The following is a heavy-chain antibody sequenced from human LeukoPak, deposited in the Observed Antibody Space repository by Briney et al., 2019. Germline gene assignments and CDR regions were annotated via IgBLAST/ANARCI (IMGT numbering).Heavy chain of an antibody. D-gene: IGHD5-18*01. CDR2: IYHSGST. CDR3: AVKRAYTFWFAD. J-gene: IGHJ4*02. CDR1: GYSTSSGSY. Sequence: SETLSLTCDVSGYSTSSGSYWGWIRQPPGKGLEWIGSIYHSGSTYYEPSLKSRVTISVDTSKNQFSLNLKSVTAADTATYYCAVKRAYTFWFADWGQGTLVTVSS. V-gene: IGHV4-38-2*01.